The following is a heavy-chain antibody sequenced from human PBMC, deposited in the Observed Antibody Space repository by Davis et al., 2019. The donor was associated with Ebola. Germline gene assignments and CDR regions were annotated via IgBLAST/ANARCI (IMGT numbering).Heavy chain of an antibody. D-gene: IGHD2-2*01. Sequence: PGGSLRLSCAASGFTFSSYSMNWVRQAPGKGLEWVSYISSSSSTIYYADSVKGRFTISRDNAKNSLYLQMNSLRAEDTAVYYCASLVREGTSDYWGQGTLVTVSS. CDR2: ISSSSSTI. CDR3: ASLVREGTSDY. V-gene: IGHV3-48*01. J-gene: IGHJ4*02. CDR1: GFTFSSYS.